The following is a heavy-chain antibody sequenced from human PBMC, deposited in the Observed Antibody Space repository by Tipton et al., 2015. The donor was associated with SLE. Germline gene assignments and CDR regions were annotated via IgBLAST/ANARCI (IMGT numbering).Heavy chain of an antibody. Sequence: TLSLTCTVSGGSISSGSYYWSWIRQPAGKGLEWIGHIYTGGSTNYNPSLKSRVSISVDTSKNHFSLKLSSVTAADTAVYYCVRGRSDVGHGHWGHGTLVTVSS. J-gene: IGHJ4*01. CDR1: GGSISSGSYY. V-gene: IGHV4-61*09. D-gene: IGHD1-26*01. CDR3: VRGRSDVGHGH. CDR2: IYTGGST.